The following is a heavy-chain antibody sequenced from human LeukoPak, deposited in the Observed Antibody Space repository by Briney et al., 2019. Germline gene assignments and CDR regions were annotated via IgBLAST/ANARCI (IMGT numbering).Heavy chain of an antibody. V-gene: IGHV3-7*01. CDR3: GRAQRGGYCYYYMDV. CDR2: IKQDGSEK. Sequence: SLRPSCALSGFTPSSFWTGWDRHAPGEGMGWVANIKQDGSEKYYVDPVKGRFTISRDNAKNSLYLQMNGLRAEDAAVYYGGRAQRGGYCYYYMDVWGKGTTVTVSS. CDR1: GFTPSSFW. D-gene: IGHD1-1*01. J-gene: IGHJ6*03.